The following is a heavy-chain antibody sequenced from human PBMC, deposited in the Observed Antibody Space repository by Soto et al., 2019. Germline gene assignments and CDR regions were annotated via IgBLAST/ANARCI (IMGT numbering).Heavy chain of an antibody. CDR3: ARERAPTDYYDSSGPLDY. D-gene: IGHD3-22*01. Sequence: QVQLQESGPGLVKPSQTLSLTCTASGGSISSGGYYWSWIRQHPGKGLEWIGYIYYSGSTYYNPSLKSRVTISVDTSKNQFSLKLSSVTAADTAVYYCARERAPTDYYDSSGPLDYWGQGTLVTVSS. J-gene: IGHJ4*02. CDR2: IYYSGST. V-gene: IGHV4-31*03. CDR1: GGSISSGGYY.